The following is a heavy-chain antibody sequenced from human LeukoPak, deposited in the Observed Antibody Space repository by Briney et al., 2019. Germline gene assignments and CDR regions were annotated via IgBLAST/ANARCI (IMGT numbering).Heavy chain of an antibody. Sequence: GGSLRLSCAASGFSLSSHWMHWVRQAPGKGPMWVSLINNDGSYITYADSVKGRFTMSRDNAGNTLYLQMNSLRADDTAVYYCARVGGNFYGGFDSWGQGTLLTVSS. J-gene: IGHJ4*02. V-gene: IGHV3-74*03. D-gene: IGHD1-26*01. CDR1: GFSLSSHW. CDR3: ARVGGNFYGGFDS. CDR2: INNDGSYI.